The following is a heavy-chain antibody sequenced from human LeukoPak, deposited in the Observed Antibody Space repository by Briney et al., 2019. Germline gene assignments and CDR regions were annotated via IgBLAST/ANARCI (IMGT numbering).Heavy chain of an antibody. CDR1: NGSIGYYF. D-gene: IGHD3-16*01. J-gene: IGHJ5*01. CDR2: IHYSGTT. V-gene: IGHV4-59*01. CDR3: ARGGVLPRAFDS. Sequence: SETLSLTCSVSNGSIGYYFWSWIRQPPGKGLEWIAYIHYSGTTSHNPSLKSRVTISVDTSRNQFSLSLDSVTAADTAVYYCARGGVLPRAFDSWGQGTLVSVSS.